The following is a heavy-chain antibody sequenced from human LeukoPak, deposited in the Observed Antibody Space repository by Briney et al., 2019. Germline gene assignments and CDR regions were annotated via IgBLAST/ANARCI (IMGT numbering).Heavy chain of an antibody. CDR3: ARLVGATVDY. D-gene: IGHD1-26*01. J-gene: IGHJ4*02. CDR2: IYYSGST. CDR1: GGSINSRTYH. Sequence: SETLSLACIVSGGSINSRTYHWGWIRQSPGKGLEWIGSIYYSGSTYYNPSLKSRLTISIDTSRNQFSLKLSSVTAADTAVYYCARLVGATVDYWGQGTLVTVSS. V-gene: IGHV4-39*01.